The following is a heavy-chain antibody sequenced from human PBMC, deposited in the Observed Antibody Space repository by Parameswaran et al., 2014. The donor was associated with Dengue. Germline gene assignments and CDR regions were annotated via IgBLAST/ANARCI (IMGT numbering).Heavy chain of an antibody. J-gene: IGHJ4*02. V-gene: IGHV4-31*02. D-gene: IGHD5-12*01. CDR2: IYYSGST. CDR3: ARTKESRSGYDHFDY. Sequence: RWIRQPPGKGLEWIGYIYYSGSTYYNPSLKSRVTISVDTSKNQFSLKLSSVTAADTAVYYCARTKESRSGYDHFDYWGQGTLVTVSS.